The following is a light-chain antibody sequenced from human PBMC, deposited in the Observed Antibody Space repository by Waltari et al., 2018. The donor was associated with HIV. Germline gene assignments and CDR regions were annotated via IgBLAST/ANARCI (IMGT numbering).Light chain of an antibody. Sequence: QSVLTQPPSVSGAPGQRVTISCTGSSSNIGAGYDVHWYQQLPGIAPKLLIYGNSNRPSGVPDRFSGSKSGTSASLAITGLQAEDEADYYCVLNLGRGVVVFGGGTKLTVL. CDR1: SSNIGAGYD. CDR3: VLNLGRGVVV. V-gene: IGLV1-40*01. J-gene: IGLJ2*01. CDR2: GNS.